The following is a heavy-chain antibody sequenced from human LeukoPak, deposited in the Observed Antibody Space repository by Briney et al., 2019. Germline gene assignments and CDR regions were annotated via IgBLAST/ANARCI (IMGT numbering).Heavy chain of an antibody. CDR1: GFTFSSYS. V-gene: IGHV3-48*02. Sequence: GGSLRLSCAASGFTFSSYSMNWVRQAPGKGLEWVSYISSSSSTIYYADSVKGRFTISRDNAKNSLYLQMNSLRDEDTAVYYCAGRGYSYGLDAFDIWGQGTMVTVSS. CDR3: AGRGYSYGLDAFDI. CDR2: ISSSSSTI. J-gene: IGHJ3*02. D-gene: IGHD5-18*01.